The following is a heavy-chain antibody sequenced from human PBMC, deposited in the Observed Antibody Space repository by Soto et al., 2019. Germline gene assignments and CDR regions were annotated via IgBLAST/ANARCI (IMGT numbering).Heavy chain of an antibody. CDR2: IVWNDET. J-gene: IGHJ4*02. CDR3: ARPAHSSSWLSFSY. CDR1: GFSLSNARMG. V-gene: IGHV2-26*01. Sequence: QVTLKESGPVLVKPTETLTLTCTVSGFSLSNARMGVSWIRQPPGKALEWLAHIVWNDETSYSPSLRSRLTISKDTSKCQVVLTMTNTDPVDTATYYCARPAHSSSWLSFSYWGQGTLVTVSS. D-gene: IGHD6-13*01.